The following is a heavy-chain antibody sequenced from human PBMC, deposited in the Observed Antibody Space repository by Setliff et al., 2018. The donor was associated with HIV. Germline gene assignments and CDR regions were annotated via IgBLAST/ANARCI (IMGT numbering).Heavy chain of an antibody. Sequence: GESLKIPCKGSGYTFITYWVAWVRQMPGKGLEWMGTIYPGDSDARYSPSFRGQVTISVDKSISTAYLQWSSLKASDTAIYFCARPRVATSRVRPFDIWGQGTMVTVSS. CDR2: IYPGDSDA. D-gene: IGHD5-12*01. CDR3: ARPRVATSRVRPFDI. V-gene: IGHV5-51*01. J-gene: IGHJ3*02. CDR1: GYTFITYW.